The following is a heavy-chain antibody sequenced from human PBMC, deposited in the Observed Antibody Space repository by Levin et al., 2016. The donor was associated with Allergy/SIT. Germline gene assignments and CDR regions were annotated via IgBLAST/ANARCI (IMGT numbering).Heavy chain of an antibody. J-gene: IGHJ3*02. Sequence: DSVKGRFTISRDNGKNSLYLQMSSLRAEDTAVYYCASCIAARRCHAFDIWGQGTMVTVSS. V-gene: IGHV3-7*01. CDR3: ASCIAARRCHAFDI. D-gene: IGHD6-6*01.